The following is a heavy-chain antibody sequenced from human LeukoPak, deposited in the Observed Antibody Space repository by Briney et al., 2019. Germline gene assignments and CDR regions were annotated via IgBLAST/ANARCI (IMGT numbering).Heavy chain of an antibody. CDR3: ARDQEARGWYLEPDY. V-gene: IGHV3-33*01. CDR2: IWYDGSNK. D-gene: IGHD6-19*01. CDR1: GFTFSSYG. Sequence: GGSLRLSCAASGFTFSSYGMHWVRQAPGKGMEWVAVIWYDGSNKYYADSVKGRFTISRDNSKNTLYLQMNSLRAEDTAVYYCARDQEARGWYLEPDYWGQGTLVTVSS. J-gene: IGHJ4*02.